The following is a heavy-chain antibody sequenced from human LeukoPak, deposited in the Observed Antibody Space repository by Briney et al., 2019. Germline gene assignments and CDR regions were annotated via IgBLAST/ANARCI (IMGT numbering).Heavy chain of an antibody. J-gene: IGHJ4*02. V-gene: IGHV1-46*01. CDR3: AREGWRSPGKVAFDF. CDR1: GYTFTSYY. CDR2: INPSGGST. Sequence: GASVKVSCKASGYTFTSYYMHWVRQAPGEGLEWMGIINPSGGSTSYAQKFQGRVTMTRDTSISTAYMELSRLRSDDTAVYYCAREGWRSPGKVAFDFWGQGTLVTVYS. D-gene: IGHD4-23*01.